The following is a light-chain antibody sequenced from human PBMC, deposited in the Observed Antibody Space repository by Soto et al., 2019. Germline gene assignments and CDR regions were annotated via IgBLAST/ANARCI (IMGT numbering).Light chain of an antibody. Sequence: EIVLTQSPATLSLSPGERATLSCRASQSVSSSLGWYQQRPGQAPRLLIYDAYNRATGIPARFSGSGSGTDFTLTISSLEPEDFAVYYCQQRSDWPRTFGPGTKVDMK. CDR3: QQRSDWPRT. V-gene: IGKV3-11*01. CDR2: DAY. CDR1: QSVSSS. J-gene: IGKJ3*01.